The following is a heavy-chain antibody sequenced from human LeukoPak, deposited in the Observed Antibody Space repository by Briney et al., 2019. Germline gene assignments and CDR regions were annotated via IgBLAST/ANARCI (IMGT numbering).Heavy chain of an antibody. V-gene: IGHV4-39*01. D-gene: IGHD6-13*01. CDR1: GCAISSSSYY. CDR2: IYYSGST. Sequence: PSESLSLTRTVSGCAISSSSYYWGWIRQPPGKGLEWIGSIYYSGSTYYNLSLKSRVTISVDTSKNQFSLKLSSVTAADTAVYYCARYNTAPGGDCWGQGTLVTVSS. J-gene: IGHJ4*02. CDR3: ARYNTAPGGDC.